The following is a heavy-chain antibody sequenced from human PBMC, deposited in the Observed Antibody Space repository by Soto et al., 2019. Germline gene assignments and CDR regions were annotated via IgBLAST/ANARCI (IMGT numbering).Heavy chain of an antibody. Sequence: TLLTLALPYTVSGGSIIGYYWSRLLQPPGKGLEWIGYIYNIGSTNYNPSLRSRVTMSIDTSQEQFSLKLSSVTATDTAVYYCARHVNLPLAGTGFASWVRGTLVTVSS. CDR2: IYNIGST. CDR1: GGSIIGYY. V-gene: IGHV4-59*08. CDR3: ARHVNLPLAGTGFAS. J-gene: IGHJ4*02. D-gene: IGHD6-19*01.